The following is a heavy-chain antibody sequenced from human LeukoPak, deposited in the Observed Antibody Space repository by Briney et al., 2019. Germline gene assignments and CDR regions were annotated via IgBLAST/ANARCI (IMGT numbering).Heavy chain of an antibody. CDR3: ARSSSSWYFGFDY. CDR1: GGSISSSNW. J-gene: IGHJ4*02. Sequence: SGTLSLTCAVSGGSISSSNWWSWVRQPPGKGLEWIGEIYHSGSTNYNPSLKSRVTISVDKSKNPFSLKLSSVTAADTAVYYCARSSSSWYFGFDYWGQGTLVTVSS. CDR2: IYHSGST. D-gene: IGHD6-13*01. V-gene: IGHV4-4*02.